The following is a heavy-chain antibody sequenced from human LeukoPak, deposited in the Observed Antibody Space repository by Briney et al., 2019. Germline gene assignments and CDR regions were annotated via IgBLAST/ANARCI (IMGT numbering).Heavy chain of an antibody. D-gene: IGHD1-26*01. Sequence: SETLSLTCTVSGGSISNYHWSWIRQSPGKGLEWIGYIYYSGSTNYNPSLKSRVTISVDTPKNQFSLKLSSVTAADTAVYYCARLSVSVGATLGQRNFDYWGQGTLVTVSS. J-gene: IGHJ4*02. CDR1: GGSISNYH. V-gene: IGHV4-59*01. CDR3: ARLSVSVGATLGQRNFDY. CDR2: IYYSGST.